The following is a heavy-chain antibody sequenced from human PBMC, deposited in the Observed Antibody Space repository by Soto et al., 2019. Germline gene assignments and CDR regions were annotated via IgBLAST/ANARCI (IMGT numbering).Heavy chain of an antibody. V-gene: IGHV1-46*01. D-gene: IGHD6-13*01. J-gene: IGHJ3*01. CDR1: GYTFTSHY. CDR3: ARGSRPYDAYDF. CDR2: INPSGGST. Sequence: QVQLVQSGAEVTKPGASVKVSCKTSGYTFTSHYIHWVRQAPGQGLQWMAIINPSGGSTTYAQNFQGRVTVTSDTSTTTGSMELSGLRSDDTAVYYCARGSRPYDAYDFWGQGTMLTVSS.